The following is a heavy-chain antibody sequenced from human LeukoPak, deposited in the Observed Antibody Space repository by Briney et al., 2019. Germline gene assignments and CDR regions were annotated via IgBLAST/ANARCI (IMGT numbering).Heavy chain of an antibody. Sequence: SETLFLTCAVYGGSFSGYYWSWIRQPPGKGLEWIGEINHSGSTNYNPSLKSRVTISVDTSKNQFSLKLSSVTAADTAVYYCARDARLRYFDWPRKLIPYYFDYWGQGTLVTVSS. CDR2: INHSGST. V-gene: IGHV4-34*01. J-gene: IGHJ4*02. CDR1: GGSFSGYY. CDR3: ARDARLRYFDWPRKLIPYYFDY. D-gene: IGHD3-9*01.